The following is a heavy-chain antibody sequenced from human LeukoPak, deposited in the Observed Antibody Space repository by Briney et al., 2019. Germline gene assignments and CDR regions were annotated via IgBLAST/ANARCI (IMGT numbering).Heavy chain of an antibody. Sequence: PSETLSLTCTVSGGSISNYYWSWLRQPPGKGLEWIGYIYYSGSTNYNPSLKSRVTISVDTSKNQFSLKLSSVTAADTAVYYCARGKFDYVWGSYRYTVYFDYWGQGTLVTVSS. J-gene: IGHJ4*02. D-gene: IGHD3-16*02. V-gene: IGHV4-59*12. CDR2: IYYSGST. CDR1: GGSISNYY. CDR3: ARGKFDYVWGSYRYTVYFDY.